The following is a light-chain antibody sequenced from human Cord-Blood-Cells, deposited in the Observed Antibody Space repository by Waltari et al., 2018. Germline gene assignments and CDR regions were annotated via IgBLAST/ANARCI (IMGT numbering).Light chain of an antibody. V-gene: IGLV2-14*01. Sequence: QSALTQPASVSGSPGQSITISCTGTSSDGGGYKYVSWYQQHPGKAPKHMIYDVSKRPSGVSNRFSGSKSGNTASLTISGLQAEDEADYYCSSYTSSSTGVFGGGTKLTVL. CDR3: SSYTSSSTGV. J-gene: IGLJ3*02. CDR2: DVS. CDR1: SSDGGGYKY.